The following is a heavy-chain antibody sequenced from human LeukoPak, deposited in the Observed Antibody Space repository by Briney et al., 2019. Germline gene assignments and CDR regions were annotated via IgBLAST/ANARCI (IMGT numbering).Heavy chain of an antibody. CDR2: IKQDGSEE. J-gene: IGHJ1*01. CDR3: AGSSGFIPYH. D-gene: IGHD3-10*01. V-gene: IGHV3-7*01. CDR1: GFTFSNFW. Sequence: TGGSLRLSCIGSGFTFSNFWMNWVRQAPGKGLEWVAIIKQDGSEEYYMDSVKGRFIISRDNAKNSLSLQMNSLRVEDSAVYFCAGSSGFIPYHWGQGTLVTVSS.